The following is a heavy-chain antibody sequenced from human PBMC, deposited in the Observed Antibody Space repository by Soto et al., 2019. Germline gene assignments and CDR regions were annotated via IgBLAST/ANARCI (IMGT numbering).Heavy chain of an antibody. V-gene: IGHV4-31*03. CDR3: STWILA. Sequence: QVQLQESGPGLVKPSQTLSLTCTVSGGSINSGGYCWSWIRQHPGKGLEWIGCISDGGSPSYNASLKSRVTVSVDTSKTPFSLTLSSVTAADTAVYYCSTWILAWGQGTLITFSS. D-gene: IGHD5-18*01. J-gene: IGHJ5*02. CDR1: GGSINSGGYC. CDR2: ISDGGSP.